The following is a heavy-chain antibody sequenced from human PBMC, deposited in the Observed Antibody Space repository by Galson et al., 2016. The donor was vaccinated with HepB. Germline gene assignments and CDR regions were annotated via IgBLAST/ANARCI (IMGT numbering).Heavy chain of an antibody. CDR2: THYTSKWYN. D-gene: IGHD2-8*02. J-gene: IGHJ6*02. CDR3: ARDRGGTCTGGRCYYYGMDV. CDR1: GDSVSNKSAT. Sequence: CAISGDSVSNKSATWNWIRQSPSRGLEWLGRTHYTSKWYNDYAESVKSRIIINPDTPKNQFSLQLNSVTPEDTAVYFCARDRGGTCTGGRCYYYGMDVWGQGTTVTGS. V-gene: IGHV6-1*01.